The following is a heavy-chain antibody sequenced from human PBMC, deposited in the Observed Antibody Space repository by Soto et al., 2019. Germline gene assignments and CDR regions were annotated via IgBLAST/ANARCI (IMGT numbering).Heavy chain of an antibody. J-gene: IGHJ4*02. V-gene: IGHV1-18*01. CDR1: GYTFSSYS. Sequence: QAQLVQSGAEVKKPGASVKVSCRASGYTFSSYSYAWVRQAPGQGLEWMGSISAYNGDTNYAQKFQDRITLTTDTSTTTVYMELRNLGSDDTAVYYCARSGAYCTSITCLFDSFWGLGTLVTVSS. D-gene: IGHD2-8*01. CDR2: ISAYNGDT. CDR3: ARSGAYCTSITCLFDSF.